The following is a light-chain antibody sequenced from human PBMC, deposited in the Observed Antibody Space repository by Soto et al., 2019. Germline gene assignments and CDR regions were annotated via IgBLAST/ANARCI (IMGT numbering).Light chain of an antibody. V-gene: IGKV1-5*03. CDR2: KAS. J-gene: IGKJ1*01. Sequence: DIQMTQSPSTLSASVGDRITITCRASQTISTYLAWYQQKPGKAPSLLIYKASTLESGVPSRFSGSGSGTEFTLTISGLQPDDFATYYCQQYDSYSRTFGQGTKVDI. CDR1: QTISTY. CDR3: QQYDSYSRT.